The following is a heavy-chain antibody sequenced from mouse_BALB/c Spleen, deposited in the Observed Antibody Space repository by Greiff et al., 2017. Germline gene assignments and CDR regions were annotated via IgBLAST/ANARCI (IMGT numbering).Heavy chain of an antibody. J-gene: IGHJ3*01. D-gene: IGHD2-4*01. CDR2: IYPGNSDT. Sequence: VQLQQSGTVLARPGASVKMSCKASGYTFTSYWMHWVKQRPGQGLEWIGAIYPGNSDTSYNQKFKGKAKLTAVTSTSTAYMELSSLTNEDSAVYYCTKYYYDEGWFAYWGQGTLVTVSA. V-gene: IGHV1-5*01. CDR3: TKYYYDEGWFAY. CDR1: GYTFTSYW.